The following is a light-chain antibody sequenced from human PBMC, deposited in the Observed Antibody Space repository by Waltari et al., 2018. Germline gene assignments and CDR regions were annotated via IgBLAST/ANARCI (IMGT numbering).Light chain of an antibody. Sequence: QSALTQPASVSGSPGQSITISSPGTSHDVGNYKRVPWYQQHPGKAPKLMIYAVSKRPSGVSDRFSGSKSGDMASLTISGLQPEDEAEYFCSSYAGSSKGVFGGGTKVTVL. V-gene: IGLV2-23*02. CDR2: AVS. CDR3: SSYAGSSKGV. CDR1: SHDVGNYKR. J-gene: IGLJ2*01.